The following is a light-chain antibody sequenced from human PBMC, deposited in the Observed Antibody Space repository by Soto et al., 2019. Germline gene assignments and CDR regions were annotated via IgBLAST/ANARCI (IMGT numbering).Light chain of an antibody. Sequence: QSALTQPPSASGSLGQSVTISCTGTSSDVGGYNYVSWHQQHPGKAPKVMIYKVTKRPPGVPDRFSGSKSGNTASLTVSGPQAEDEADYYCSSFAGGGNPVLLGGGTKLTVL. CDR2: KVT. CDR1: SSDVGGYNY. J-gene: IGLJ2*01. CDR3: SSFAGGGNPVL. V-gene: IGLV2-8*01.